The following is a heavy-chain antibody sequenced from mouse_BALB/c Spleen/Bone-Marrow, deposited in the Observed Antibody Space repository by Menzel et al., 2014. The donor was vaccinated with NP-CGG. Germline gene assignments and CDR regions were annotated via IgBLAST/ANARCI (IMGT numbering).Heavy chain of an antibody. CDR2: INPGSGST. D-gene: IGHD2-3*01. CDR1: GYAFTDYL. V-gene: IGHV1-54*01. Sequence: VQLQQSGAELVRPGTSVKAFCKAPGYAFTDYLMEWLKQRPGQGLEWIGVINPGSGSTNYNEKFKDKATLTAYKSSSTAYMQLSSLTSDDSAVYFCARYDGYFDFWGQGTILTVSS. J-gene: IGHJ2*01. CDR3: ARYDGYFDF.